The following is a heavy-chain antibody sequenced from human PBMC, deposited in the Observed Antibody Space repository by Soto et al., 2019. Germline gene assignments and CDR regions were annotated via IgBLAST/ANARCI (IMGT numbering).Heavy chain of an antibody. CDR3: ARGSGWYIDYYYTMDV. CDR2: INHSGSA. CDR1: GGSFSGYY. J-gene: IGHJ6*03. Sequence: QVQLQQWGAGLLKPSETLSLTCAVYGGSFSGYYWSWVRQSPGKGLEWIGEINHSGSANYNPSLQSRVALSVDASKSQFSLKLTSVTAADTAVYYCARGSGWYIDYYYTMDVW. V-gene: IGHV4-34*02. D-gene: IGHD6-19*01.